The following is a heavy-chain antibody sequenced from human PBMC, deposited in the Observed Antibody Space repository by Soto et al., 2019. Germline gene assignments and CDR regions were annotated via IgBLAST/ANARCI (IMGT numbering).Heavy chain of an antibody. Sequence: GGSLRLSCAASGFTFSSYSMNWVRQAPGKGLEWVSYISSSSSTIYYADSVKGRFTISRDNAKNSLYLKMNSLRAEDTAVYYCARARYCSSTSCYIPPFDYWGQGTLVTVSS. CDR3: ARARYCSSTSCYIPPFDY. CDR1: GFTFSSYS. J-gene: IGHJ4*02. D-gene: IGHD2-2*02. V-gene: IGHV3-48*01. CDR2: ISSSSSTI.